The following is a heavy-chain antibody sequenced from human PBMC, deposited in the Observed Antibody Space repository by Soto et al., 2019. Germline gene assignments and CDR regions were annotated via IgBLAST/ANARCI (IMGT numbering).Heavy chain of an antibody. CDR2: ISYDGSNK. D-gene: IGHD3-22*01. CDR1: GFTFSSYA. Sequence: GESLKISCAASGFTFSSYAMHWVRQAPGKGLEWVAVISYDGSNKYYADSVKGRFTISRDNSKNTLYLQMNSLRAEDTAVYYCARDRNAEYYYDSSGYQISPSFDYWGQGTLVTVSS. V-gene: IGHV3-30-3*01. CDR3: ARDRNAEYYYDSSGYQISPSFDY. J-gene: IGHJ4*02.